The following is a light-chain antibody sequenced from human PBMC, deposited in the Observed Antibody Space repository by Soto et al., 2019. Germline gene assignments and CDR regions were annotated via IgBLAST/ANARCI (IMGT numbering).Light chain of an antibody. J-gene: IGKJ5*01. CDR3: QQRSNWPPIT. V-gene: IGKV3-11*01. CDR2: DAS. Sequence: ELVLTESPATLSLSPGERATLSCRASLSVSRYLAGYQQKPGQAPRLLIYDASNRATGIPARFSGSGSGTDFTLTISSLEPEDFAVYYCQQRSNWPPITFGQGTRREIK. CDR1: LSVSRY.